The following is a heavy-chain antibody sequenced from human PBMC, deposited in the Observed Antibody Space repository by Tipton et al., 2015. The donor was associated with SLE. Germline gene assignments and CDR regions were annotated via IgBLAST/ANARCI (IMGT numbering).Heavy chain of an antibody. V-gene: IGHV3-48*03. CDR2: ISSSGTNI. CDR3: ARGPHYYYYYMDV. CDR1: GFSFNTYE. J-gene: IGHJ6*03. Sequence: SLRLSCAASGFSFNTYEMYWVRQAPGKGLEWVSYISSSGTNIYYAGSVKGRFTISRDNARNSLYLQMNSLRAEDTALYYCARGPHYYYYYMDVWGKGTTVTVSS.